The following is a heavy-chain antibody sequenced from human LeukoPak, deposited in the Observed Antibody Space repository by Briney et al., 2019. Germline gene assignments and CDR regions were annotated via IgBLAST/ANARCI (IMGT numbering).Heavy chain of an antibody. Sequence: GASVKVSCKASGGTFSSYAISWVRQAPGQGLEWMGRIMSIFGKANYAQKFQGRVTITADKSTSTAYMELNRLRADDTAVYYCERVLSSGSYNWFDPWGQGTLVTVSS. CDR1: GGTFSSYA. D-gene: IGHD3-10*01. CDR2: IMSIFGKA. CDR3: ERVLSSGSYNWFDP. V-gene: IGHV1-69*04. J-gene: IGHJ5*02.